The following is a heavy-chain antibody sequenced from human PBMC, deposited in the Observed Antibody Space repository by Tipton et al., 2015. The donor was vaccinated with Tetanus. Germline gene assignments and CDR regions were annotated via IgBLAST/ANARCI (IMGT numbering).Heavy chain of an antibody. D-gene: IGHD3-9*01. CDR1: GFTFSNAW. CDR3: TTRGDVLRYFDWLEGFDY. CDR2: IKSKTDGGTT. V-gene: IGHV3-15*07. Sequence: SLRLSCAASGFTFSNAWMNWVRQAPGKGLEWVGRIKSKTDGGTTDYAAPVKGRFTISRDDSKNTLYLQMNSLKTEDTAVYYCTTRGDVLRYFDWLEGFDYWGQGTLVTVSS. J-gene: IGHJ4*02.